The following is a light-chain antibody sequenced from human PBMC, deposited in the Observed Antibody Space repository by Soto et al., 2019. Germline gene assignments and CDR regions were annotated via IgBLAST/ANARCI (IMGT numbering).Light chain of an antibody. CDR1: QSISSN. CDR3: QQLAGFPIT. CDR2: AAS. J-gene: IGKJ5*01. V-gene: IGKV1-39*01. Sequence: DIRLTQSPSSLSASVGDRVTITCRASQSISSNLNWYQQKPGKAPKLLVYAASSLQSGVPSRFSGSGSETDFTLTISSLQPEDFATYSCQQLAGFPITFGQGTRLEIK.